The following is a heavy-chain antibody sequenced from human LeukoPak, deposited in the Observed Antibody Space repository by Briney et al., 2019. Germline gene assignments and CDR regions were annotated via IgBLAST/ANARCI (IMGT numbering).Heavy chain of an antibody. CDR1: VFTFSSYS. CDR3: ARRSEFGVLYYMDV. J-gene: IGHJ6*03. Sequence: GGSLRLSCAASVFTFSSYSMNWVRQAPGKGLEWVSYISGSSGTIYYADSVKGRFTISRDNAKTSLYLQMNSLRAEDTAVYYRARRSEFGVLYYMDVWGKGTTVTVSS. D-gene: IGHD3-16*01. CDR2: ISGSSGTI. V-gene: IGHV3-48*01.